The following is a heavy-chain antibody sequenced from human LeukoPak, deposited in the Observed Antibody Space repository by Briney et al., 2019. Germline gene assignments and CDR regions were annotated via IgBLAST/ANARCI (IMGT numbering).Heavy chain of an antibody. CDR2: ISYDGSNK. D-gene: IGHD6-19*01. J-gene: IGHJ4*02. CDR1: GFTFSSYG. V-gene: IGHV3-30*03. Sequence: GGSLRLSCAASGFTFSSYGMHWVRQAPGKGLEWVAVISYDGSNKYYADSVEGRFTISRDNSKNTLYLQMNSLRAEDTAVYYCARVSSGWYKYWGQGTLVTVSS. CDR3: ARVSSGWYKY.